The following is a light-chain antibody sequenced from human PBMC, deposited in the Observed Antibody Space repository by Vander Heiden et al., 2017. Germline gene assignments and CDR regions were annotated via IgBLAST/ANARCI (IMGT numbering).Light chain of an antibody. CDR3: CSYAGSYAFRV. V-gene: IGLV2-11*01. J-gene: IGLJ1*01. CDR2: DVS. Sequence: QSALTLPRSLSGAPGPSVTISRTCTSSDVGGYISVSWVHLHPGTAPKLMIYDVSRRPSGVPDRFSGSKSGNTASLTISGLQAEDEADYYCCSYAGSYAFRVFGAGTKVTVL. CDR1: SSDVGGYIS.